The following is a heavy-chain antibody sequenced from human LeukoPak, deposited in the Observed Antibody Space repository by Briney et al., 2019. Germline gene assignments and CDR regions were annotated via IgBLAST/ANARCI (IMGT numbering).Heavy chain of an antibody. J-gene: IGHJ4*02. V-gene: IGHV1-46*01. CDR2: INPSGGST. CDR3: ARGPNYYYGSGSYDY. Sequence: ASVKVSCKASGYTFTSYYMHWVRQAPGQGLEWMGIINPSGGSTSYAQKFQGRVTMTRDTSISTAYMELSSLRSEDTAVYYCARGPNYYYGSGSYDYWGQGTLVTVSS. CDR1: GYTFTSYY. D-gene: IGHD3-10*01.